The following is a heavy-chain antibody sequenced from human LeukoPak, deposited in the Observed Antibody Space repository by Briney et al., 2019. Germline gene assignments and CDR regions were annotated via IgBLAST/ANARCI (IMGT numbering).Heavy chain of an antibody. Sequence: SGTLSLTCAVSGGSISSSNWWSWVRQPPGKGREWIGEIYHSGSTNYNPSLKSRVTISVDKSKNQFSLKLSSVTAADTAVYYCARDAGSYYKTGFDPWGQGTLVTVSS. D-gene: IGHD3-10*01. CDR3: ARDAGSYYKTGFDP. J-gene: IGHJ5*02. V-gene: IGHV4-4*02. CDR2: IYHSGST. CDR1: GGSISSSNW.